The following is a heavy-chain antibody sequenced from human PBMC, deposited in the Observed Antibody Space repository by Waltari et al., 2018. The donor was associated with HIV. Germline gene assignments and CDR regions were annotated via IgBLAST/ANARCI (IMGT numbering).Heavy chain of an antibody. Sequence: QVHLVESGGGVVQPGRSLRLSCAASGFTFRGYALPWVRQAPGKGLEWVAVISKDGGNKYYGDSVKGRFTISRDNSKNTLYLQMNSLRPEDTAVYYCARDGSGWFTLVDYWGQGTLVSVSS. CDR1: GFTFRGYA. CDR2: ISKDGGNK. J-gene: IGHJ4*02. D-gene: IGHD6-19*01. CDR3: ARDGSGWFTLVDY. V-gene: IGHV3-30*01.